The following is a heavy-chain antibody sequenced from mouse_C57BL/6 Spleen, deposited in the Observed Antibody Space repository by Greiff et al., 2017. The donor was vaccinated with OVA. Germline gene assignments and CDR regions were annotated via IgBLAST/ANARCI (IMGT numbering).Heavy chain of an antibody. V-gene: IGHV1-81*01. CDR1: GYTFTSYG. Sequence: VQLQESGAELARPGASVKLSCKASGYTFTSYGISWVKQRTGQGLEWIGEIYPRSGNTYYNEKFKGKATLTADKSSSTAYMELRSLTSEDSAVYFCAREGIYLMDYWGQGTSVTVSS. D-gene: IGHD5-5*01. CDR2: IYPRSGNT. CDR3: AREGIYLMDY. J-gene: IGHJ4*01.